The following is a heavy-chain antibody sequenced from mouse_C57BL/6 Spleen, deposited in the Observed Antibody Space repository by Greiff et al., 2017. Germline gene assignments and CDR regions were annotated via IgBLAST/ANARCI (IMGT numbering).Heavy chain of an antibody. D-gene: IGHD2-5*01. CDR1: GFTFSSYA. J-gene: IGHJ3*01. V-gene: IGHV5-4*01. CDR2: ISDGGSYT. Sequence: EVQLVESGGGLVKPGGSLKLSCAASGFTFSSYAMSWVRQTPEKRLGWVATISDGGSYTYYPDNVKGRFTISRDNAKNNLYLQMSHLKSEDTAMYYCASAYYSNYPFAYWGQGTLVTVSA. CDR3: ASAYYSNYPFAY.